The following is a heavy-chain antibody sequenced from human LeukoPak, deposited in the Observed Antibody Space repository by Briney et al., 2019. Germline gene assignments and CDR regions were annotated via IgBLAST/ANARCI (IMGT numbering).Heavy chain of an antibody. Sequence: AETLSLTCTVSLDSTTSNFWSWVRQPPGKGLEWIGEIHRSGSPNYNPSLQSRVTISIDRSRNQIVLELSSVTAADTAVYYCAREILGGFNPGAYWGQGTLVTVSS. CDR3: AREILGGFNPGAY. CDR1: LDSTTSNF. D-gene: IGHD1-14*01. V-gene: IGHV4-4*02. CDR2: IHRSGSP. J-gene: IGHJ4*02.